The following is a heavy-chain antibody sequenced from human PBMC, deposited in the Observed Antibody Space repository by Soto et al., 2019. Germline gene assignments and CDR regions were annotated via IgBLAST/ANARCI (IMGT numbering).Heavy chain of an antibody. Sequence: QVQLVESGGGVVQPGRSLRLSCAASGFTFSSYAMHWVRHAPGKGLEWVAVISYDGSNKYYADSVMGRFTISRDNSKNTQYLQMNSLRAEDTAVYYCARGPGYYDSSGYLDYWGQGTLVTVSS. CDR3: ARGPGYYDSSGYLDY. V-gene: IGHV3-30-3*01. J-gene: IGHJ4*02. CDR2: ISYDGSNK. D-gene: IGHD3-22*01. CDR1: GFTFSSYA.